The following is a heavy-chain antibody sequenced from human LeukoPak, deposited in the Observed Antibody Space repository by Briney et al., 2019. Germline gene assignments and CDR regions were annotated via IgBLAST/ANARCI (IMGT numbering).Heavy chain of an antibody. CDR2: IKKKTDGETT. CDR3: AAGTGTSDFDY. J-gene: IGHJ4*02. Sequence: GGSLRLSCAASGFTFSNAWMSWVRQAPGKGLEWVGRIKKKTDGETTDYAAPVKGRFTISRDDSKNTLYLEMNSLKSDDTAVYYCAAGTGTSDFDYWGQETLVTVSS. CDR1: GFTFSNAW. V-gene: IGHV3-15*01. D-gene: IGHD1-1*01.